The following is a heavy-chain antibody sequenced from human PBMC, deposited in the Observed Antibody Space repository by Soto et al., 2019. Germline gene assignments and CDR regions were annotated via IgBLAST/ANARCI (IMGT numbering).Heavy chain of an antibody. Sequence: ASVKVSCKASGYTFTSYGISWVRQAPGQGLEWMGWTSAYNGNTNYAQKLQGRVTMTTDTSTSTAYMELRSLRSDDTAVYYCAREFYYYDSSGTAGNWFDPWGQGTLVTVSS. J-gene: IGHJ5*02. V-gene: IGHV1-18*01. CDR3: AREFYYYDSSGTAGNWFDP. CDR1: GYTFTSYG. CDR2: TSAYNGNT. D-gene: IGHD3-22*01.